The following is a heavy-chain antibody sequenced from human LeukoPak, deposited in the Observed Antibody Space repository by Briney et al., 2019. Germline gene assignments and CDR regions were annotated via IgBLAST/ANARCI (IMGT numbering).Heavy chain of an antibody. Sequence: SETLSLTCTVSGGSISSYYWSWIRQPPGKGLEWIGEINHSGSTNYNPSLKNRVTISVDTCKNQFSLKLSSVTAADTAVYYCARSTFRGVIITNWFDPWGQGTLVTVSS. CDR2: INHSGST. J-gene: IGHJ5*02. D-gene: IGHD3-10*01. CDR1: GGSISSYY. V-gene: IGHV4-34*01. CDR3: ARSTFRGVIITNWFDP.